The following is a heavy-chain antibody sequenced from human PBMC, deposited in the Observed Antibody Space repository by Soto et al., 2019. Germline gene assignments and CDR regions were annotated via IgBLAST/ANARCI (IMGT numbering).Heavy chain of an antibody. CDR2: IVPDGSEK. CDR1: GFTFGTYW. J-gene: IGHJ6*04. CDR3: ARDGVGYCRSPSCDRDGPQYHFGRDA. V-gene: IGHV3-7*01. Sequence: GGSLRLSCAASGFTFGTYWMSWVRRAPGKGLEWVATIVPDGSEKYYVDSVKGRFTISRDNAKNSLYLQMQSLRAEDTAMYYWARDGVGYCRSPSCDRDGPQYHFGRDAWGKGTTVTVSS. D-gene: IGHD2-2*02.